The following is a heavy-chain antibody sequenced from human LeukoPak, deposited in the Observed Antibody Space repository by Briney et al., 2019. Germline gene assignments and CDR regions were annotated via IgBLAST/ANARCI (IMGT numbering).Heavy chain of an antibody. CDR3: ARCLSRCNNGFDI. Sequence: PSETLSLTCTVSGGSISRYYWSWIRQPPGKGLEWFGHIYYSGSTTYNPSLKSRVTISVDTSKNQFSLKLSSVTAADTAVYYCARCLSRCNNGFDIWGQGTMVTVSS. D-gene: IGHD2/OR15-2a*01. CDR1: GGSISRYY. CDR2: IYYSGST. J-gene: IGHJ3*02. V-gene: IGHV4-59*01.